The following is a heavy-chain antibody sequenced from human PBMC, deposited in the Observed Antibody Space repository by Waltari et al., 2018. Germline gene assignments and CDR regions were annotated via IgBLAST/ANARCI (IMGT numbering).Heavy chain of an antibody. Sequence: QVQLVQSGAEVKKPGSSVKVAGKASVGSCRHHATGGVGQAPGQGLEWIGGITPMFGAADYAQNFQGRVTITADESTSTAYMELSSLRSEDTAVYYCAMEGKTYYSQQPYYFDYWGQGTLVTVSS. J-gene: IGHJ4*02. D-gene: IGHD3-10*01. CDR3: AMEGKTYYSQQPYYFDY. CDR1: VGSCRHHA. V-gene: IGHV1-69*01. CDR2: ITPMFGAA.